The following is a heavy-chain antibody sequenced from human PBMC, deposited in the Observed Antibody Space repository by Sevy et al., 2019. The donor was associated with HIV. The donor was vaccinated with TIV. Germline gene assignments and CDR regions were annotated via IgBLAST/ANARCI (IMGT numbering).Heavy chain of an antibody. CDR3: ATLYDFWSGYYTRTY. J-gene: IGHJ4*02. V-gene: IGHV3-21*01. CDR1: GFTFSSYS. CDR2: ISSSSSYI. Sequence: GGSLRLSCAASGFTFSSYSMNWVRQAPGKGLEWVSSISSSSSYIYYADSVKGRFTISRENAKNSLYLQMNSLRAEDTAVYYCATLYDFWSGYYTRTYWGQGTLVTVSS. D-gene: IGHD3-3*01.